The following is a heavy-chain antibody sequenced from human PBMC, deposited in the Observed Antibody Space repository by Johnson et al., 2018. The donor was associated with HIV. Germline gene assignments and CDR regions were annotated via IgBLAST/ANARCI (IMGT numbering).Heavy chain of an antibody. J-gene: IGHJ3*02. CDR3: AWLPGHMADLVDPTSGVGRNAFDI. V-gene: IGHV3-30-3*01. CDR1: GFTFSSYA. Sequence: QVQLVESGGGVVQPGRSLRLSCAASGFTFSSYAMHWVRQAPGKGLEWVAVISYDGSNKYYADSVKGRFTISRDNSKNTLYLQMNSLSAEDTAVYYCAWLPGHMADLVDPTSGVGRNAFDIWGQGTMVTVSS. D-gene: IGHD2-8*02. CDR2: ISYDGSNK.